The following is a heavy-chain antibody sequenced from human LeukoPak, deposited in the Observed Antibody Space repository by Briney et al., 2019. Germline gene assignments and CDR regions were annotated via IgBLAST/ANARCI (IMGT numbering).Heavy chain of an antibody. J-gene: IGHJ6*02. CDR3: ARDSHYDFWSGYYSYYYGMDV. Sequence: SVKVSCMASGGTFCSYAISWVRQAPGQGLEWMGRIIPIFGIANYAQKFQGRVTITADKSTSTAYMELSSLRSEDTAVYYCARDSHYDFWSGYYSYYYGMDVWGQGTTVTVSS. V-gene: IGHV1-69*04. CDR2: IIPIFGIA. D-gene: IGHD3-3*01. CDR1: GGTFCSYA.